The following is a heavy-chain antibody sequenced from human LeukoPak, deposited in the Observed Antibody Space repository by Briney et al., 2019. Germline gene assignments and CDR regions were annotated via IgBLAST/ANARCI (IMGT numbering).Heavy chain of an antibody. D-gene: IGHD3-22*01. CDR1: GGSISSGSYY. CDR3: ARENYYDTSD. V-gene: IGHV4-61*02. CDR2: IFLSGST. Sequence: ASEALSLTCSVSGGSISSGSYYWSWIRQPAGKGLEWIGRIFLSGSTNYNPSLKSRVTMSIATSKNQFSLSLRSVTAADTAVYYCARENYYDTSDWGQGTLVTVSS. J-gene: IGHJ4*02.